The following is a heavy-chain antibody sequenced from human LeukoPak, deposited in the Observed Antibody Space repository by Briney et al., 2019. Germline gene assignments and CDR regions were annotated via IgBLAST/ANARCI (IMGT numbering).Heavy chain of an antibody. D-gene: IGHD6-19*01. J-gene: IGHJ4*02. CDR2: IFAGGRP. CDR1: GGSISGSY. CDR3: ARVTGARRGQNAGWYGTSDS. V-gene: IGHV4-4*08. Sequence: SETLSLTCTVSGGSISGSYWSWIRQPPGETLEWIGFIFAGGRPNYNPSLQRRVTISTDTSKSQFSLRLASVTAADTALYFCARVTGARRGQNAGWYGTSDSWGQGILVTVSS.